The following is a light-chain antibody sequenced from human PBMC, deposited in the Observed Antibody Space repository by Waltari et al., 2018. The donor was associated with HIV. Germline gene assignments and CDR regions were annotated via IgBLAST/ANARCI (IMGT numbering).Light chain of an antibody. Sequence: VLTQAALASPVTVGQPASFSCRSNQILVHRGGDTFLTWHNQRPGQPPRLLLYKVSKRFCGVPDRISGDGAGTNFTLKISRVQPDDAGVYYCMQATHFPRTFGQGTKLEIK. CDR1: QILVHRGGDTF. CDR2: KVS. CDR3: MQATHFPRT. V-gene: IGKV2-24*01. J-gene: IGKJ2*01.